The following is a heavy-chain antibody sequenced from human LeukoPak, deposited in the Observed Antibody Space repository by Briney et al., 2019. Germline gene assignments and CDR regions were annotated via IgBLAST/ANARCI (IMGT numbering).Heavy chain of an antibody. CDR3: ATKSSGYYYSWFDP. J-gene: IGHJ5*02. Sequence: SETLSLTCAVYGGSFSGYYWSWIRQPPGKGLEWIGEINHSGSTNYNPSLKSRVTISVDTSKNQFSLKLSSVTAADTAVYYCATKSSGYYYSWFDPWGQGTLVTVSS. CDR2: INHSGST. V-gene: IGHV4-34*01. D-gene: IGHD3-22*01. CDR1: GGSFSGYY.